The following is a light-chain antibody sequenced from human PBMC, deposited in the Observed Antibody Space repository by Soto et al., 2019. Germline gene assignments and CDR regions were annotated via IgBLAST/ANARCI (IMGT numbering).Light chain of an antibody. J-gene: IGKJ1*01. V-gene: IGKV1-5*03. CDR3: QQYTSYSS. CDR2: KAS. CDR1: QSIGSW. Sequence: DIQMTQSPSTLSASVGDRSTITCRASQSIGSWLAWFQQKPGKSPKVLIYKASSLESGFPSRSSGSGSGTEFTLTISSLQPDDFATYYCQQYTSYSSVGQGTKVEIK.